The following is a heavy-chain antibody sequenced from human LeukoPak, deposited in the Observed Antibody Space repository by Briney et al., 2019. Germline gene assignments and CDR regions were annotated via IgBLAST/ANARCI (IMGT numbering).Heavy chain of an antibody. V-gene: IGHV1-46*01. J-gene: IGHJ3*02. CDR1: GYTFTIYY. Sequence: ASVKVSCKASGYTFTIYYIHWVRQAPGQGLEWMGIIDPSGGSATYQQKFHGRLTMTRDTSTSTVYMELSSLRSEDTAVYFCARGRVTRDIWGQGTMVTVSS. CDR3: ARGRVTRDI. CDR2: IDPSGGSA. D-gene: IGHD2-21*02.